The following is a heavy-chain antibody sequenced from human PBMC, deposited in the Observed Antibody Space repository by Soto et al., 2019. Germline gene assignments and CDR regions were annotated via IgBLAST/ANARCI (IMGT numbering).Heavy chain of an antibody. D-gene: IGHD2-15*01. Sequence: QVQLVESGGGVVQPGRSLRLSCAASGFTFSSYGMHWVRQAPGKGLEWVAVIWYDGSNKYYADSVKGRFTISRDNSKNTLLMQMNSLRDEDTAVYYCARVGYCSGGSCYFVPVVDYWGQGTLVTVSS. V-gene: IGHV3-33*01. J-gene: IGHJ4*02. CDR3: ARVGYCSGGSCYFVPVVDY. CDR1: GFTFSSYG. CDR2: IWYDGSNK.